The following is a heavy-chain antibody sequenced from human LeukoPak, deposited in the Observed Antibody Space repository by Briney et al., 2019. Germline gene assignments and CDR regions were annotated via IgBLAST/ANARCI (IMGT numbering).Heavy chain of an antibody. Sequence: GRSLRLSCAASGFTFSSYGMHWVRQAPGKGLEWVAFIRYDGSNKYYADSVKGRFTISRDNSKNTLYLQMNSLRAEDTAVYYCAKTRPRNDYEFLDWLPGDWGQGTLVTVST. V-gene: IGHV3-30*02. D-gene: IGHD3/OR15-3a*01. J-gene: IGHJ4*02. CDR1: GFTFSSYG. CDR3: AKTRPRNDYEFLDWLPGD. CDR2: IRYDGSNK.